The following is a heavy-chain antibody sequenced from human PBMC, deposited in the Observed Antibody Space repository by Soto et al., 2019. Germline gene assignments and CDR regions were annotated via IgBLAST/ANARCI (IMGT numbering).Heavy chain of an antibody. J-gene: IGHJ4*02. V-gene: IGHV3-23*01. CDR3: TKDAGSPVTVDN. Sequence: PGGSLRLSCVASGFTLSNYATNWVRQAPGKGLEWVSGIGVRGGGTYYADSVKGRFTISRDHSKNTVYLEMNSLRVEDTAVYYCTKDAGSPVTVDNWSQGTLVTVSS. D-gene: IGHD4-17*01. CDR1: GFTLSNYA. CDR2: IGVRGGGT.